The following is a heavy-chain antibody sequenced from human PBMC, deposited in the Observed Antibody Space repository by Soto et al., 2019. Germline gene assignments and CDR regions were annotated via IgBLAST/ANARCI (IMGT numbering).Heavy chain of an antibody. D-gene: IGHD3-22*01. V-gene: IGHV3-33*01. CDR1: GFTFSSYG. CDR2: IWYDGSNK. CDR3: ARASGYYSNFDY. J-gene: IGHJ4*02. Sequence: GGSLRLSCAASGFTFSSYGMHWVRQAPGKGLERVAVIWYDGSNKYYADSVKGRFTISRDNSKNTLYLQMNSLRAEDTAVYYCARASGYYSNFDYWGQGTLVTVSS.